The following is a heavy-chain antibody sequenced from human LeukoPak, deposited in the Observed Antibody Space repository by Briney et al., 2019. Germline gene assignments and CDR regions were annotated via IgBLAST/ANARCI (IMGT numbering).Heavy chain of an antibody. CDR3: ARDSGSGFEGADWFDP. D-gene: IGHD6-19*01. V-gene: IGHV1-8*01. Sequence: GASVKVSCKASGYTFTSYDINWVRQATGQGLEWMGWVNPNSGNTGYAQKFQGRVTMTRNTSISTAYMELSSLRSEDTAVYYCARDSGSGFEGADWFDPWGQGTLVTVSS. J-gene: IGHJ5*02. CDR1: GYTFTSYD. CDR2: VNPNSGNT.